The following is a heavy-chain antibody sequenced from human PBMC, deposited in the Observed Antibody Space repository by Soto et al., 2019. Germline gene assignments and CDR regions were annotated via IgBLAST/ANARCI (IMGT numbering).Heavy chain of an antibody. Sequence: GGSLRLSCAASGFTFSSYAMHWVLQAPGKGLEWVAVISYDGSNKYYADSVKGRFTISRDNSKNTLYLQMNSLRAEDTAVYYCASWFDPWGQGTLVTVSS. J-gene: IGHJ5*02. CDR1: GFTFSSYA. CDR3: ASWFDP. CDR2: ISYDGSNK. V-gene: IGHV3-30-3*01.